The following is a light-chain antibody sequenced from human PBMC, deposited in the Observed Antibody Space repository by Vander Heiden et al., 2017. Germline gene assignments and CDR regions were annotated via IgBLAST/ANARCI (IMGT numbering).Light chain of an antibody. CDR1: SSNIGSNY. J-gene: IGLJ2*01. CDR3: AAWDDSLSVV. Sequence: QSVLTQPPSASGTPGPRVTISCSGSSSNIGSNYLYWYQQLPGTAPKLLIYSNNQRPSGVPDRFSGSKSGTSASLAISGLRSEDEADYYCAAWDDSLSVVFGGGTKLTVL. V-gene: IGLV1-47*02. CDR2: SNN.